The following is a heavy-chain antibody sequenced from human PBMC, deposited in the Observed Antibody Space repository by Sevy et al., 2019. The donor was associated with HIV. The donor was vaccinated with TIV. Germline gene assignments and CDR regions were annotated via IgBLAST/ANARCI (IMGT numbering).Heavy chain of an antibody. CDR3: VRGTVVSLGGAWFDP. Sequence: GGSLRLSCAASGFRFSDYSMHWVRQAPGKGLEWVAVISYDGRNNKYNVDSVKGRFTISREDANNSLFLQLASLTVGDTATYYCVRGTVVSLGGAWFDPWGQGTLVTVSS. D-gene: IGHD3-16*01. CDR2: ISYDGRNNK. CDR1: GFRFSDYS. J-gene: IGHJ5*02. V-gene: IGHV3-30*14.